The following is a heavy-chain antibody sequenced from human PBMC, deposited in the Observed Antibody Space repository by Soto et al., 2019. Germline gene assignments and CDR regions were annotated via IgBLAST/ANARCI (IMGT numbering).Heavy chain of an antibody. CDR3: ARGWWSSGWLSY. CDR1: GFTFSSYE. V-gene: IGHV3-48*03. D-gene: IGHD6-19*01. Sequence: QPGGSLRLSCVASGFTFSSYEMNWVRQAPGKGLEWVSYISSSGSTIYYADPVKGRFTISRDNAKNSLYLQMNSLRAEDTAVYYCARGWWSSGWLSYWGQGTLVTVSS. CDR2: ISSSGSTI. J-gene: IGHJ4*02.